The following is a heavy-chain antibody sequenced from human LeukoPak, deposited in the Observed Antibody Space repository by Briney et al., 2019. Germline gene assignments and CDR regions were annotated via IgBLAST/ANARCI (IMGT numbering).Heavy chain of an antibody. Sequence: SETLSLTCSVSGVSISSYYWSWLRQPPGMGLEWIGVMHDSGTTFYNPSLKSRVTMSVDTSKMQFSLQLSSVTAADTAIYYCATYKRISGWYVRDYWGQGILVTVSS. CDR1: GVSISSYY. V-gene: IGHV4-59*01. CDR2: MHDSGTT. D-gene: IGHD6-19*01. J-gene: IGHJ4*02. CDR3: ATYKRISGWYVRDY.